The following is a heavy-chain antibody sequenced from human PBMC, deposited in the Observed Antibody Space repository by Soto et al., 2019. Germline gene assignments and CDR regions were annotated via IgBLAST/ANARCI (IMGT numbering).Heavy chain of an antibody. CDR3: GRHIGVTGTRGFDY. D-gene: IGHD6-19*01. CDR1: GASISERNW. J-gene: IGHJ4*02. CDR2: IYHSGTT. V-gene: IGHV4-4*02. Sequence: QVQLQESGPGLVKPSGTLSLTCAVSGASISERNWWSWVRQPPGKGLEWMGEIYHSGTTNYNPSLNSRVTISMDRPMNQVSLQLRSVTAADSAVYYCGRHIGVTGTRGFDYWGQGALVTVSS.